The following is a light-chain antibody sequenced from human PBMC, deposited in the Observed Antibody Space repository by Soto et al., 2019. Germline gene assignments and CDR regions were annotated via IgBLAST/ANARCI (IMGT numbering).Light chain of an antibody. CDR3: CSYAGSRTLVV. CDR2: EGS. J-gene: IGLJ2*01. CDR1: SSDVGSYSL. V-gene: IGLV2-23*01. Sequence: QSALTQPASVSGTPGQSITISCTGSSSDVGSYSLVSWYQQHPGKAPKLITYEGSKRPSGVSDRFSGSKSGNTASLTISGLQAEDEADYYCCSYAGSRTLVVFGGGTKVTVL.